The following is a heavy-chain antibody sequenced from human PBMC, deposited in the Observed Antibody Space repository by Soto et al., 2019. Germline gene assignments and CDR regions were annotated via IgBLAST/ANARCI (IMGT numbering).Heavy chain of an antibody. CDR1: GGSISSGGSY. Sequence: QVQLQESGPGLVKPSQTLSLTCTVSGGSISSGGSYWSWIRQHPGKGREGIGYINYSGSTYYNPSLKSRVTISVDTSKNQFSLKLSSVTAADTAVYYCARSHCSSTSCYSTYYYYYYMDVWGKGTTVTVSS. CDR3: ARSHCSSTSCYSTYYYYYYMDV. V-gene: IGHV4-31*03. CDR2: INYSGST. J-gene: IGHJ6*03. D-gene: IGHD2-2*01.